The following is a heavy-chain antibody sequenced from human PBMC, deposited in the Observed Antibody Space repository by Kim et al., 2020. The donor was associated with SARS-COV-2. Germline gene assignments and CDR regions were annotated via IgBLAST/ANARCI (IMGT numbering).Heavy chain of an antibody. Sequence: ASVKVSCKASGYTFTTYGISWVRQAPGQGLEWMGWISAYNGNTNYAQKLQGRVTMTTDTSTSTAYMELRSLRSDDTAVYYCARVPAPVIVQRSNWFDPWGQGTLVTVSS. J-gene: IGHJ5*02. V-gene: IGHV1-18*01. CDR1: GYTFTTYG. CDR3: ARVPAPVIVQRSNWFDP. CDR2: ISAYNGNT. D-gene: IGHD3-22*01.